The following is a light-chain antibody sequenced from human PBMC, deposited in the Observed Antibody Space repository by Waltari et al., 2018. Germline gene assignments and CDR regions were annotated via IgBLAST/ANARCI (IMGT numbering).Light chain of an antibody. CDR2: AAS. CDR1: QSVSSSY. V-gene: IGKV3-20*01. Sequence: EIVLTQSPGTLSLSLGERVTLSCRARQSVSSSYLAWYQQKPGQAPRLLIYAASNRATGIPDRFSGRGSGTGFTLTISSLEPEDSAVYYCQQYGSTLITFGQGTRLEIK. J-gene: IGKJ5*01. CDR3: QQYGSTLIT.